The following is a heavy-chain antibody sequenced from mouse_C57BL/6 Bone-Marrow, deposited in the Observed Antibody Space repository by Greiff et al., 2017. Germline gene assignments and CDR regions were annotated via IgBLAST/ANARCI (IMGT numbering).Heavy chain of an antibody. CDR2: IYPGDGDT. CDR1: GYAFSSSW. Sequence: VQLQQSGPELVKPGASVKISCKASGYAFSSSWMNWVKQRPGKGLEWIGRIYPGDGDTNYNGKFKGKATLTADNSSSTAYMQPSSLTSEDSAVYFCARLRKGYWGQGTTLTVSS. V-gene: IGHV1-82*01. J-gene: IGHJ2*01. CDR3: ARLRKGY.